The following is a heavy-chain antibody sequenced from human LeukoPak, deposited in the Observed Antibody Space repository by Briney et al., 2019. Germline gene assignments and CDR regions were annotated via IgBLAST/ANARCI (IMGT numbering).Heavy chain of an antibody. CDR2: ILTSGTT. J-gene: IGHJ4*02. CDR3: ARLRVSGSYLYYFDY. CDR1: NGSISSYH. D-gene: IGHD1-26*01. V-gene: IGHV4-4*09. Sequence: SETLSLTCTVSNGSISSYHLSWVRQPPGKGLEWIGYILTSGTTNYNPALKSRLTISVDTSKNPFTLKLSSVTAADTAVYYCARLRVSGSYLYYFDYWGQGTLVTVSS.